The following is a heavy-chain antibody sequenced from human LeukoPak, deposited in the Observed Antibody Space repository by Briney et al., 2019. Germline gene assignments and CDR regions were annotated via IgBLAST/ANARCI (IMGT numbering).Heavy chain of an antibody. CDR1: GLTFSSYA. CDR3: ARDLDILTGYYKPNNWFDP. D-gene: IGHD3-9*01. Sequence: GGSLRLSCEASGLTFSSYAMTWVRQAPGKGLEWVSVISGGGTSTYYADSVKGRFTISRDNSKNTLYLQMNSLRAEDTAVYYCARDLDILTGYYKPNNWFDPWGQGTLVTVSS. CDR2: ISGGGTST. V-gene: IGHV3-23*01. J-gene: IGHJ5*02.